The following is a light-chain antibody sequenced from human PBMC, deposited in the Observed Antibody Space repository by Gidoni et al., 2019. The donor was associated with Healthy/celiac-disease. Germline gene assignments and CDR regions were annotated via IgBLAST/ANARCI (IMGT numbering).Light chain of an antibody. V-gene: IGKV1-39*01. Sequence: DIQLTQFPSSLSASVGDRVTITCRASQSISSYLNWYQQKPGKTPNLLIYAASSLQSGVPSRFSGSGSGTDFTITISSLQPEDFATYYCQQGYSTPRYTFXQXTKLEIK. CDR2: AAS. CDR1: QSISSY. CDR3: QQGYSTPRYT. J-gene: IGKJ2*01.